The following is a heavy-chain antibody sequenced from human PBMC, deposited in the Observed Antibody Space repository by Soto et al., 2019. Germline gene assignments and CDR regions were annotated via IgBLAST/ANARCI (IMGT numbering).Heavy chain of an antibody. CDR3: ARDSHALWFGGWYGMDV. CDR2: IYYSGST. J-gene: IGHJ6*02. CDR1: GGSISSGGYY. D-gene: IGHD3-10*01. Sequence: PSETLSLTCTVSGGSISSGGYYWSWIRQHPGKGLEWIGYIYYSGSTYYNPSLKSRVTISVDTSKNQFSLKLSSVTAADTAVYYCARDSHALWFGGWYGMDVWGQGTTVTVSS. V-gene: IGHV4-31*03.